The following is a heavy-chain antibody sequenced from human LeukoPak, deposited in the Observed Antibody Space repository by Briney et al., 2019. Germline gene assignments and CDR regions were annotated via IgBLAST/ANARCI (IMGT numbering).Heavy chain of an antibody. D-gene: IGHD5-12*01. J-gene: IGHJ4*02. CDR2: ISSSTTYI. Sequence: PGGSLRLSCAASGFTFSDYSMNWVRQAPGKGLEWVSSISSSTTYIYYADSVKGRFTISRDNARNSLYLQMNSLRAEDTAVYYCARSPFLVVATVHHGLDYWGQGTLVTVSS. CDR1: GFTFSDYS. CDR3: ARSPFLVVATVHHGLDY. V-gene: IGHV3-21*01.